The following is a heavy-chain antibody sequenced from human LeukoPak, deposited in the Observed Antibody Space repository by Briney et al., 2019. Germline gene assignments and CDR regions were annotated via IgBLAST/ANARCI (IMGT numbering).Heavy chain of an antibody. V-gene: IGHV3-74*01. CDR2: VDTDGSTV. CDR1: GFTFSAYW. J-gene: IGHJ4*02. D-gene: IGHD5-12*01. CDR3: TRGYVGIDY. Sequence: GWSLRLSCAASGFTFSAYWMNWVRQGPGKGLVWVARVDTDGSTVNYADSVKGRFTISRDNAKNTLYLQMNSLTAEDTALYYCTRGYVGIDYWGQGTLVTVSS.